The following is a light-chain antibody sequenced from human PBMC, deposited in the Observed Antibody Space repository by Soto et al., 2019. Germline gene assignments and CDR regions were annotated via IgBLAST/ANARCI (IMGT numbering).Light chain of an antibody. CDR1: QSVSSTY. CDR3: QQYGRSAWT. Sequence: ELVLTQSPGTLSLSPGERATHSCRASQSVSSTYLAWYQQKPGQAPRLLIYGASSRATGTPNMFSGSGSGTVFPIIISRLDPEDFAVYYCQQYGRSAWTFGQGIKLEIQ. J-gene: IGKJ1*01. CDR2: GAS. V-gene: IGKV3-20*01.